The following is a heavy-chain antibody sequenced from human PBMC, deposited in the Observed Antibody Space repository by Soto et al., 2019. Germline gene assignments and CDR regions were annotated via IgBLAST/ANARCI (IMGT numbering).Heavy chain of an antibody. V-gene: IGHV1-18*01. CDR1: GYTFTSYG. D-gene: IGHD2-15*01. CDR2: ISAYNGNT. Sequence: QVQLVQSGAEVKKPGASVKVSCKASGYTFTSYGISWVRQAPGQGLEWMGWISAYNGNTNYAQKLQGRVTMTTDTSTSTAYMELRSLRSDATAVYYCASGDVVVVAASSNHYYYYGMDVWGQGTTVTVSS. CDR3: ASGDVVVVAASSNHYYYYGMDV. J-gene: IGHJ6*02.